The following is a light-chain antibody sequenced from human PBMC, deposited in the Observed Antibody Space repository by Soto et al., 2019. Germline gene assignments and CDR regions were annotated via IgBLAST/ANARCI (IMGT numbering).Light chain of an antibody. CDR2: DAS. J-gene: IGKJ2*01. CDR3: QPRSNWPPYT. CDR1: RSVSSY. Sequence: EIVLTQSPATLSLSPGERATLSCRASRSVSSYLAWYQQKPGQAPRLLIYDASNRATGIPARFSGSGSGTDFTLTISSQEPEDFAVYYCQPRSNWPPYTFGQGTKLEIK. V-gene: IGKV3-11*01.